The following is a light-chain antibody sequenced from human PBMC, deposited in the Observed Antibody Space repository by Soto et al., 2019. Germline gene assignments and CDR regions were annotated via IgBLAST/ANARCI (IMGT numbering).Light chain of an antibody. J-gene: IGKJ1*01. CDR3: HQYNNWPQT. V-gene: IGKV3-15*01. CDR1: QSVSGD. CDR2: GAS. Sequence: EVVMTQSPATLSVSPGDRVTLSCRASQSVSGDLAWYQQKPGQAPRLLIYGASTRATGVPDRFSGSGSGTDFTLTIRGLQSEDFAVYYCHQYNNWPQTFGQGTKVEIK.